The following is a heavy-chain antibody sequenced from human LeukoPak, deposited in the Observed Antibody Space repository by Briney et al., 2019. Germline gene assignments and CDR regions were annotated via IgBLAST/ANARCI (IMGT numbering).Heavy chain of an antibody. Sequence: GGSLRLSCAASGFTFSDYYMSWVRQAPGKGLEWVSYISSSSSTIYYADSVKGRFTISKDNSKNTLYLQMNSLRVEDTAVFYCAKDLSVGTSYWGQGTLVTVSS. J-gene: IGHJ4*02. V-gene: IGHV3-11*04. CDR2: ISSSSSTI. CDR1: GFTFSDYY. CDR3: AKDLSVGTSY. D-gene: IGHD1-26*01.